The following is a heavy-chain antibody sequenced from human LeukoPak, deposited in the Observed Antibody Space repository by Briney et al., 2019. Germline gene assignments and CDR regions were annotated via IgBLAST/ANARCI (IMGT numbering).Heavy chain of an antibody. CDR1: GGSISSSSYY. V-gene: IGHV4-39*01. CDR2: IYYSGST. CDR3: ASLPGYSSGWYYY. D-gene: IGHD6-19*01. Sequence: ASETLSLTCTVSGGSISSSSYYWGWIRQPPGKGLEWIGSIYYSGSTYYNPSLKSRVTISVDTSKNQFSLKLSSVTAADTAVYYCASLPGYSSGWYYYWGQGTLVTVSS. J-gene: IGHJ4*02.